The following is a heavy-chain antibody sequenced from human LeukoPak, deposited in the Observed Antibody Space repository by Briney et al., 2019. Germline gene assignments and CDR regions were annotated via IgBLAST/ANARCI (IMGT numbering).Heavy chain of an antibody. V-gene: IGHV3-23*01. Sequence: PGGSLRLSCAASGFTFSSYAMSWVRQAPGKGLEWVSSISDNGGRTYHADSVKGRFTISRDNSKNTLFLQMNSLRAEDTAVYYCAKRQVSPWGHGTLVTVSS. CDR1: GFTFSSYA. D-gene: IGHD2/OR15-2a*01. CDR3: AKRQVSP. CDR2: ISDNGGRT. J-gene: IGHJ5*02.